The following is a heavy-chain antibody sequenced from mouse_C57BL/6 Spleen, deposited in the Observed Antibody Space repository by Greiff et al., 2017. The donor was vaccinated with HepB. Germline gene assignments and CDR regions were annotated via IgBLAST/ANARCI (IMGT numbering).Heavy chain of an antibody. CDR1: GFTFTSYW. V-gene: IGHV1-50*01. CDR2: IDPSDGDT. CDR3: ARTQWAMDY. J-gene: IGHJ4*01. Sequence: VQLQQPGAELVKPGASVKLSCTASGFTFTSYWMHWVKQRPGQGLEWIGEIDPSDGDTNYTHKFKGKATLTVDTSSSTAYMQLSSLTSEDAAVYYCARTQWAMDYWGKGTTVTVSS.